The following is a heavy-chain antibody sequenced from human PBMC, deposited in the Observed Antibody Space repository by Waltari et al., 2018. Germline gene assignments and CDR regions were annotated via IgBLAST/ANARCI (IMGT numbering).Heavy chain of an antibody. J-gene: IGHJ4*02. Sequence: QVQLQQWGAGLLKPSETLSLTCAVYGGSFSGYYWSWLRQLPGKGLEWIGEINHSGSTNYNPSLKSRVTISVDTSKNQFSLKLSSVTAADTAVYYCARAPWRRLRQPALFDYWGQGTLVTVSS. CDR3: ARAPWRRLRQPALFDY. CDR1: GGSFSGYY. V-gene: IGHV4-34*01. CDR2: INHSGST. D-gene: IGHD4-17*01.